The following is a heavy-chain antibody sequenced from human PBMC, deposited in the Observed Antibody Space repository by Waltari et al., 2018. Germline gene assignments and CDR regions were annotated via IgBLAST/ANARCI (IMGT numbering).Heavy chain of an antibody. CDR1: GGSFSGYY. Sequence: QVQLQQWGAGLLKPSETLSLTCAVYGGSFSGYYWSWIRQPPGKGLEWIGEINHSGSTNYNPSLKSRVTISVDTSKNQFSLKLSSVTAADTAVYYCARGGRVQLWLSHWGQGTLVTVSS. CDR3: ARGGRVQLWLSH. D-gene: IGHD5-18*01. V-gene: IGHV4-34*01. CDR2: INHSGST. J-gene: IGHJ4*02.